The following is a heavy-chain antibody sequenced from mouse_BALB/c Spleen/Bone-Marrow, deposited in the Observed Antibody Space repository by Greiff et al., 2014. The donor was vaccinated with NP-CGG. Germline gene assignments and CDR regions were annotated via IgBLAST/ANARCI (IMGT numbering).Heavy chain of an antibody. J-gene: IGHJ4*01. CDR3: ARNHFAMDY. CDR2: IDPSNSET. CDR1: GYTFTSYW. V-gene: IGHV1S126*01. Sequence: QVQLKDSGPELVRPGASVKMSCKASGYTFTSYWLHWVKQRPGQGLEWIGMIDPSNSETRVNQKFMDEATLNVDKSSSTAYIQLSSLTSEDSAVYYGARNHFAMDYWVREPQSPSPQ.